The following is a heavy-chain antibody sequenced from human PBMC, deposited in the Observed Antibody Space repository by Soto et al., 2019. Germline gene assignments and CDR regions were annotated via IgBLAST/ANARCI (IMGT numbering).Heavy chain of an antibody. V-gene: IGHV3-30*18. D-gene: IGHD3-9*01. CDR2: IAYDGSKN. CDR1: GFTFSSYG. Sequence: GGALRLSCAASGFTFSSYGMQWVRPAPGKEQEWVAVIAYDGSKNYYTDSVKGRFTISRDNSKNTLFLEMNSLRPEDTTVYFCAKDISVLDTIEYFDYWGQGTLVTVSS. J-gene: IGHJ4*02. CDR3: AKDISVLDTIEYFDY.